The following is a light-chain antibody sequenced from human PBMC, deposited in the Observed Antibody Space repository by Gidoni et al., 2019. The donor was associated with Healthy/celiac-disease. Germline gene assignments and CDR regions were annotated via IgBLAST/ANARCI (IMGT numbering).Light chain of an antibody. Sequence: SYELTQPPSVSVSPGQTASITCSGDKLGDKYACWSQQKPGQSPVLVIYQDSKRPSGIPERFSGSNSGNTATLTISGTQAIDEADYYCQAWDSITVVFGGGTKLTVL. CDR3: QAWDSITVV. J-gene: IGLJ2*01. CDR2: QDS. CDR1: KLGDKY. V-gene: IGLV3-1*01.